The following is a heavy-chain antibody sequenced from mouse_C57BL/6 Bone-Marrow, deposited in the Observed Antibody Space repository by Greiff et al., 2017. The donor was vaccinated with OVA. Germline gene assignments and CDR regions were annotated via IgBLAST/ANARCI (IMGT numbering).Heavy chain of an antibody. V-gene: IGHV1-62-2*01. D-gene: IGHD2-5*01. CDR1: GYTFTEYT. CDR3: ARHEADTSYQRAYYSNPAWFAY. CDR2: FYPGSGSI. J-gene: IGHJ3*01. Sequence: VQLQQSGAELVKPGASVKLSCKASGYTFTEYTIHWVKQRSGQGLEWIGWFYPGSGSIKYNEKFKDKATLTADKSSSTVYMELSRLTSDDSAVXFCARHEADTSYQRAYYSNPAWFAYWGQGTLVTVSA.